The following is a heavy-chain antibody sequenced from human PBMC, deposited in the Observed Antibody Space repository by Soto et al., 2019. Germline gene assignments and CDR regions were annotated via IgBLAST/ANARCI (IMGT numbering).Heavy chain of an antibody. CDR2: INSDGSST. J-gene: IGHJ4*02. D-gene: IGHD2-2*01. CDR1: GFTFSSYW. CDR3: ARDIVVVPAAYNTPHHDWGIDY. V-gene: IGHV3-74*01. Sequence: EVQLVESGGGLVQPGGSLRLSCAASGFTFSSYWMHWVRQAPGKGLVWVSRINSDGSSTSYADSVKGRFTISRDNAKNTLYLKMNSLRAEDTAAYYCARDIVVVPAAYNTPHHDWGIDYWGQGTLVTVSS.